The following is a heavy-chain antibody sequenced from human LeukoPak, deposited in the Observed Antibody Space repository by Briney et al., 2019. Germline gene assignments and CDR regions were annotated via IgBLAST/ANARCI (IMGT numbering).Heavy chain of an antibody. CDR2: ISYDGSNK. V-gene: IGHV3-30*18. D-gene: IGHD3-22*01. CDR3: AKDQYYYDSSGYLAR. J-gene: IGHJ4*02. Sequence: GGSLRLSCAASGFTFSSYGMHWVRQAPGKGLEWVAVISYDGSNKYYADSVKGRFTISRDNSKNTLYLQMNSLRAEDTAVYYCAKDQYYYDSSGYLARWGQGTLVTVSS. CDR1: GFTFSSYG.